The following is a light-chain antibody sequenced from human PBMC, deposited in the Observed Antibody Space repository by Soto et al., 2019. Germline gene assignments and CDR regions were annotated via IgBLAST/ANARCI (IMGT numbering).Light chain of an antibody. CDR1: QSISAS. Sequence: DLQMTQSPPSLSASVGDRVTITCRASQSISASLSWFQHKPGKAPKLLIYGASSLQVGVSSRFSGSGSGTDFTLTISSLQPEDFATYYCQQTASTPLTFGQGTKLEI. V-gene: IGKV1-39*01. CDR2: GAS. J-gene: IGKJ2*01. CDR3: QQTASTPLT.